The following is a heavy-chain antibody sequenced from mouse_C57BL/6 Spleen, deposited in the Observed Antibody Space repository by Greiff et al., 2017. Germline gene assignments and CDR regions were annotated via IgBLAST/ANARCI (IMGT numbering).Heavy chain of an antibody. CDR2: IYPGDGDT. J-gene: IGHJ4*01. D-gene: IGHD3-2*02. Sequence: VQLQQSGPELVKPGASVKISCKASGYAFSSSWMNWVKQRPGKGLEWIGRIYPGDGDTNYNGKFKGKATLTAGKSSSTAYMQLSSLTSEDSAVYFCASSAQAPYYAMDYWGQGTSVTVSS. CDR3: ASSAQAPYYAMDY. V-gene: IGHV1-82*01. CDR1: GYAFSSSW.